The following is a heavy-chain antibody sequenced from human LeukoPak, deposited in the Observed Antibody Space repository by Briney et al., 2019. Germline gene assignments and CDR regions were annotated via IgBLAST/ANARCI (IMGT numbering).Heavy chain of an antibody. J-gene: IGHJ4*02. Sequence: SETLSLTCTVSGGSISSGDYYWSWIRQPPGKGWEWIGCIYYSGSTYYNPSLKSRVTISVDTSKNQFSLKLSSVTAADTAVYYCARAIVVVTAIPQYYFDYWGQGTLVTISS. V-gene: IGHV4-30-4*01. CDR3: ARAIVVVTAIPQYYFDY. D-gene: IGHD2-21*02. CDR1: GGSISSGDYY. CDR2: IYYSGST.